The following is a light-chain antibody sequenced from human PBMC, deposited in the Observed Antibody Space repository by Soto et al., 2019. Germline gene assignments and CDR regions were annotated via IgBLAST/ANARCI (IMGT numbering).Light chain of an antibody. J-gene: IGKJ1*01. CDR3: HQYNSYSQT. CDR1: QSISLW. CDR2: DAS. V-gene: IGKV1-5*01. Sequence: DIQMTQSPSTLSASVGDRVTITCRASQSISLWLAWYQQKPGKAPKLLIYDASELESGVPSRFSGSGSRTEFTLTISSLQPDDSGTDFCHQYNSYSQTFGQGTKVEIK.